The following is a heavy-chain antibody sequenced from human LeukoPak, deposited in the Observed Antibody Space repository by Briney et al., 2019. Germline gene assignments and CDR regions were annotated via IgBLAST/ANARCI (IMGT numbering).Heavy chain of an antibody. J-gene: IGHJ4*02. D-gene: IGHD4-17*01. V-gene: IGHV1-2*02. Sequence: VASVKVSCKASGYTFTGYYMHWVRHAPGQGLELMGWINPNSGGTNYAQKFQGRVTMTRDTSISTAYMELSRLRSDDTAVYYCARAIMTTVTPGYWGQGTLVTVSS. CDR2: INPNSGGT. CDR3: ARAIMTTVTPGY. CDR1: GYTFTGYY.